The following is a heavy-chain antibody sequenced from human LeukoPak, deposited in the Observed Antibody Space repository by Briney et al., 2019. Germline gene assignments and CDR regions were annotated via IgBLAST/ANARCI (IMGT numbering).Heavy chain of an antibody. Sequence: ASVKVSCKASGYTFTSYGISWVRQAPGRGLEWMGWISAYNGNTNYAQKLQGRVTMTTDTSTSTAYMELRSLRSDDTAVYYCARDIGGLGELSLGYWGQGTLVTVSP. CDR3: ARDIGGLGELSLGY. D-gene: IGHD3-16*02. J-gene: IGHJ4*02. CDR2: ISAYNGNT. CDR1: GYTFTSYG. V-gene: IGHV1-18*01.